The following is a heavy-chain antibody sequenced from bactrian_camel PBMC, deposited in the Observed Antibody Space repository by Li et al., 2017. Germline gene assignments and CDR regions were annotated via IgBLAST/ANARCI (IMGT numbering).Heavy chain of an antibody. J-gene: IGHJ4*01. Sequence: VQLVESGGGLVQPGGSLKLSCVTSGVTFSNLEMGWVRQAAGKGLEWVANIRADGGATYYADSMKGRFTISRDNAKNTVYLQMNRLKPEDTARYYCVSKVVARRFDGPGQGTQVTVS. V-gene: IGHV3S35*01. D-gene: IGHD7*01. CDR1: GVTFSNLE. CDR2: IRADGGAT.